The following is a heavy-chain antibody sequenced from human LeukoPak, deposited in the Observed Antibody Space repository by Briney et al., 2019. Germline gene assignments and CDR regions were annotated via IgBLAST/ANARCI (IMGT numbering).Heavy chain of an antibody. CDR2: IYYSGST. CDR3: VVVGVTTTTLDY. Sequence: SETLSLTCTVSGYSISSGYYWGWIRQPPGKGLEWIGAIYYSGSTFYNPSLKSRVTISIDTSKNQFSLRLNSVTAADTAVYYCVVVGVTTTTLDYWGQGTLVTVSS. J-gene: IGHJ4*02. D-gene: IGHD1-26*01. CDR1: GYSISSGYY. V-gene: IGHV4-38-2*02.